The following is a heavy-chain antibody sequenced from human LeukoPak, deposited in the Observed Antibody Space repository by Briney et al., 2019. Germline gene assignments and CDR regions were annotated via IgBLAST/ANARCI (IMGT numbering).Heavy chain of an antibody. CDR2: IYYSGST. D-gene: IGHD6-6*01. J-gene: IGHJ5*02. Sequence: SETLSLTCTDSGGSISSSSYYWGWIRQPPGKRLEWIGSIYYSGSTYYNPSLKSRVTISVDTSNNQFSLKLSSVTAADTAVYYCARVAAPSDWFDPWGQGTLVTVSS. V-gene: IGHV4-39*01. CDR3: ARVAAPSDWFDP. CDR1: GGSISSSSYY.